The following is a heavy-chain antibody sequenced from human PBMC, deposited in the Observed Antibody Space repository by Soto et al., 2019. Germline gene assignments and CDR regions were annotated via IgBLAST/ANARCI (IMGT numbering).Heavy chain of an antibody. J-gene: IGHJ3*01. CDR3: ARLSSSYCSSTSCYGTR. Sequence: QLQLQESGPGLVKPSETPSLTCTVSGGSISSSSYYWGWIRQPPGKGLEWIGSIYYSGSTYYNPSLKSRVTISVDKSKNQFSLKLSSVTAADTAVYYCARLSSSYCSSTSCYGTRWGQGTMVTVSS. CDR1: GGSISSSSYY. D-gene: IGHD2-2*01. CDR2: IYYSGST. V-gene: IGHV4-39*01.